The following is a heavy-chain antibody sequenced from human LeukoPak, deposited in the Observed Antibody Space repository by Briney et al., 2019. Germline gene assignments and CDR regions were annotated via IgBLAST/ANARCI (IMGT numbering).Heavy chain of an antibody. J-gene: IGHJ4*02. CDR3: ASLYDFWSGYWVHFDY. V-gene: IGHV3-21*01. CDR2: ISSSSSYI. CDR1: GFTFSSYS. D-gene: IGHD3-3*01. Sequence: NPGGPLRLSCAASGFTFSSYSMNWVRQAPGKGLEWVSSISSSSSYIYYADSVKGRFTISRDNAKNSLYLQMNSLRAEDTAVYYCASLYDFWSGYWVHFDYWGQGTLVTVSS.